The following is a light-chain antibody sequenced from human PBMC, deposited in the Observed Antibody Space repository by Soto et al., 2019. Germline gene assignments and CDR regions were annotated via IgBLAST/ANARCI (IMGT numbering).Light chain of an antibody. J-gene: IGKJ1*01. CDR2: GAS. V-gene: IGKV3-15*01. CDR1: QSVAGN. Sequence: EIVMKQSPATLSVSPGERATLACRASQSVAGNLAWYQRQPGQAPRLRIYGASTRATAIPARFSGSGSGTEFTLTISSLQSEDFAVYYCQQYNNWLTWTFGQGTKVEIK. CDR3: QQYNNWLTWT.